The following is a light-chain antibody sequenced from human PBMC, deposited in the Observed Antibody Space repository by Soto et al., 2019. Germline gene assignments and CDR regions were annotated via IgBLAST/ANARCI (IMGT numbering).Light chain of an antibody. CDR3: NSYTSKSTGV. Sequence: QSVLTQPASVSGSPGQSSTISCTGTSSDVGGYNYVSWYQQHPGKAPKLIIYEVSNRPSGVSNRFSGSKSGNTASLTISGLQAEDEAEYYCNSYTSKSTGVFGTGIKVTVL. CDR2: EVS. J-gene: IGLJ1*01. CDR1: SSDVGGYNY. V-gene: IGLV2-14*01.